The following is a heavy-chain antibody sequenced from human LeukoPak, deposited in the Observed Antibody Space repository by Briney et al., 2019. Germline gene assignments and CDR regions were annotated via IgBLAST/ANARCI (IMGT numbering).Heavy chain of an antibody. J-gene: IGHJ4*02. CDR3: ARQRAVAGTEDY. CDR2: ISSRGST. Sequence: SKTLSLTCTVSGGSISSSNYYWGWIRQPPGKGLEWIGTISSRGSTYYNPSLKSRVTISVDTSKNQLSLKLSSVTAADTAIFYCARQRAVAGTEDYWGQGTLVTVSS. D-gene: IGHD6-19*01. CDR1: GGSISSSNYY. V-gene: IGHV4-39*01.